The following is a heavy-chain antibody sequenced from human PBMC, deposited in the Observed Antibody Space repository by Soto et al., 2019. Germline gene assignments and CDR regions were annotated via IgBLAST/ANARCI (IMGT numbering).Heavy chain of an antibody. CDR3: AGGVESPIFGVIRGYYYGMDV. J-gene: IGHJ6*02. D-gene: IGHD3-3*01. V-gene: IGHV1-69*01. CDR1: GGTFSSYA. CDR2: IIPIFGTA. Sequence: QVQLVQSGAEVKKPGSSVKVSCKASGGTFSSYAISWVRQAPGQGLEWMGGIIPIFGTANYAQKFQGRVTMTADESTSAAYMERSSLRSEDTAVYYCAGGVESPIFGVIRGYYYGMDVWGQGTTVTVSS.